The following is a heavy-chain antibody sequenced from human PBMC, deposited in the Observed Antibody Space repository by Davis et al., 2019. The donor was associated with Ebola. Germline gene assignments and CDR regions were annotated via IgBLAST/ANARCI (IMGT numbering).Heavy chain of an antibody. CDR1: GGSVNSGSHY. J-gene: IGHJ4*02. D-gene: IGHD1-26*01. CDR3: ARGSGTYFGDIAADY. V-gene: IGHV4-61*01. Sequence: SETLSLTCSVSGGSVNSGSHYWTWIRQAPEKGLEWIGYVYYNGYAHYNPALKSRATISLYTSNSQYSLTLISASPADTAVYYCARGSGTYFGDIAADYWGQGALVTVSP. CDR2: VYYNGYA.